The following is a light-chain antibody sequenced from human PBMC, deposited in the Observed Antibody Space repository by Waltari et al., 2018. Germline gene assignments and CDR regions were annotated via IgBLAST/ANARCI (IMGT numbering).Light chain of an antibody. Sequence: QSALPQPRSVSGSPGQSVTISCAGTGRDVGDFNSVSWYQQHPGTAPNLVIFDVSKRPSGVPDRFSGSKSGTSASLTVSGLQAEDEADYYCCSYAGIWVFGGGTKLTVL. V-gene: IGLV2-11*01. CDR2: DVS. CDR3: CSYAGIWV. J-gene: IGLJ3*02. CDR1: GRDVGDFNS.